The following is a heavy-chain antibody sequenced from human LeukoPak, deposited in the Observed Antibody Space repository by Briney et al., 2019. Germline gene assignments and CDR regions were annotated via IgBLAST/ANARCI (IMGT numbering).Heavy chain of an antibody. CDR1: GGSISSGGYY. J-gene: IGHJ3*02. V-gene: IGHV4-31*03. Sequence: SETLSLTCTVSGGSISSGGYYWSWIRQRPGKGLEWIGYIYYSGSTYYNPSLKSRVTISVDTSKNQFSLKLSSVTAANTAVYYCARDLGVVRDAFDIWGQGTMVTVSS. D-gene: IGHD3-10*01. CDR3: ARDLGVVRDAFDI. CDR2: IYYSGST.